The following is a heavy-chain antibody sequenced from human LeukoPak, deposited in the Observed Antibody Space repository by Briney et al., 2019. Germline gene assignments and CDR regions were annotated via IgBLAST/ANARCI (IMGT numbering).Heavy chain of an antibody. J-gene: IGHJ6*02. CDR3: ARTRGYSGYDPHYDYYYGMDV. CDR2: IYYSGST. Sequence: SETLSLTCTVSGGSISSYYWSWIRQPPGKGLEWIGYIYYSGSTNYNPSLKSRVTISVDTSKNQFSLKLSSVTAADTAVYYCARTRGYSGYDPHYDYYYGMDVWGQGTTVTVSS. D-gene: IGHD5-12*01. V-gene: IGHV4-59*08. CDR1: GGSISSYY.